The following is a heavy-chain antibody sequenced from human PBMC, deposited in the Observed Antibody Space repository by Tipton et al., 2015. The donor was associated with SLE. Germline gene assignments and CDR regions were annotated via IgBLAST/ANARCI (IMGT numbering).Heavy chain of an antibody. CDR2: ISYDGSNK. Sequence: QVQLVQSGGGVVQPGRSLRLSCAASGFTFSSYGMHWVRQAPGKGLEWVAVISYDGSNKYYADSVKGRFTISRDNSKNTLYLQMNSLRAEDTAVYYCAKDRQREQWLPHAFDIWGQGTMVTVSS. J-gene: IGHJ3*02. CDR3: AKDRQREQWLPHAFDI. D-gene: IGHD6-19*01. V-gene: IGHV3-30*18. CDR1: GFTFSSYG.